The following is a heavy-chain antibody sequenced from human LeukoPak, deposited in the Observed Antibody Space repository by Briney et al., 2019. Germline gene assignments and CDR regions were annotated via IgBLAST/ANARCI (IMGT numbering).Heavy chain of an antibody. V-gene: IGHV4-59*08. CDR2: IYYSGST. CDR3: TRHDHGDYRFDY. Sequence: SETLSLTCTVSGGSISSYYWSWIRQPPGKGPEWIGYIYYSGSTNYNPSLKSRVTISVDTSKNQFSLKLSSVTAADTAVYYCTRHDHGDYRFDYWGQGTLVTVSS. CDR1: GGSISSYY. J-gene: IGHJ4*02. D-gene: IGHD4-17*01.